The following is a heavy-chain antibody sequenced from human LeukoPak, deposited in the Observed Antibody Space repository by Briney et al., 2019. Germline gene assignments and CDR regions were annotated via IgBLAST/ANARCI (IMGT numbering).Heavy chain of an antibody. J-gene: IGHJ4*02. Sequence: GGSLRLSCVAPVFIFRNYSMQWVRQAPGKGLEWVAFTRSDGSDKYYTGSVKGRFTISRDNSKNTLYLQMNSLRAEDTPVYYCGKHDSASYYWGQGTLVTVSS. V-gene: IGHV3-30*02. CDR1: VFIFRNYS. CDR3: GKHDSASYY. D-gene: IGHD2/OR15-2a*01. CDR2: TRSDGSDK.